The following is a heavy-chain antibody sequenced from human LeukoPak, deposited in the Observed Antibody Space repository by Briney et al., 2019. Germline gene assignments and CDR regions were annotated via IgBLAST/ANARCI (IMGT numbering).Heavy chain of an antibody. D-gene: IGHD6-19*01. Sequence: PSETLSLTCAVYGGSFSGYYWRWIRQPPGEGREWIGEMNHSGHKNYNQSLKRRVNKSVDKYKKQFSQTGRYVAAADKAGYYLTREGAVAKRGDYFDYWGQGTLVTVSS. V-gene: IGHV4-34*01. J-gene: IGHJ4*02. CDR3: TREGAVAKRGDYFDY. CDR1: GGSFSGYY. CDR2: MNHSGHK.